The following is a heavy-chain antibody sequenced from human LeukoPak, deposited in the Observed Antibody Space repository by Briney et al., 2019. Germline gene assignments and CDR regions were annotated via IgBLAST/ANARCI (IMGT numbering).Heavy chain of an antibody. CDR1: GFTFSNAW. J-gene: IGHJ4*02. D-gene: IGHD3-16*02. CDR3: TTDHLIRTSRIDVWGSYRSDY. V-gene: IGHV3-15*01. CDR2: IKSKTDGGTT. Sequence: AGGSLRLSCAASGFTFSNAWMSWVRQAPGKGLEWVGRIKSKTDGGTTDYAAPVKGRFSISRDDSKNTLYLQMNSLKTEDTAVYYRTTDHLIRTSRIDVWGSYRSDYWGQGTLVTVSS.